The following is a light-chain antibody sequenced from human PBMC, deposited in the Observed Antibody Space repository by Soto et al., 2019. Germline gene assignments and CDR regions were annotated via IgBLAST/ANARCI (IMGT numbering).Light chain of an antibody. CDR2: GAS. CDR1: QSISSRY. J-gene: IGKJ2*01. Sequence: EIVLTQSPGTLSLSPGERVTLSCRASQSISSRYLAWYQQKPGQAPRLLLYGASSRATGIPDRFSGSGSGTDFTLTISRLEPEDFAVYYCQQYGSSPRYTFGQGTKLEIK. CDR3: QQYGSSPRYT. V-gene: IGKV3-20*01.